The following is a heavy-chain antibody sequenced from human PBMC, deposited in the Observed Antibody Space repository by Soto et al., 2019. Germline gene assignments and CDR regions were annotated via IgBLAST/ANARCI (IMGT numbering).Heavy chain of an antibody. V-gene: IGHV4-59*01. CDR1: GGSISSYY. D-gene: IGHD3-3*01. Sequence: SETLSLTCTVSGGSISSYYWSWIRQPPGKGLEWIGYIYYSGSTNYNPPLKSRVTISVDTSKNQFSLKLSSVTAADTAVYYCARARGFFSYDAFDIWGQGTMVTVSS. CDR3: ARARGFFSYDAFDI. J-gene: IGHJ3*02. CDR2: IYYSGST.